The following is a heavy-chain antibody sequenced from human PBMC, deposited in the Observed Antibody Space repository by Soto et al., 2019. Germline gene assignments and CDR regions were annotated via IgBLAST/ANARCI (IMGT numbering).Heavy chain of an antibody. CDR2: IYYSGSS. CDR3: ARTLRRGPPFDY. D-gene: IGHD3-10*01. V-gene: IGHV4-59*08. Sequence: PSETLSLTCTVSGGSISTYDWNWIRQTPGKGLECIGYIYYSGSSYYNPSLKSRVTISVDTSKNQFSLKLSSVTAPDTAVYYCARTLRRGPPFDYWGQGTLVPVSS. CDR1: GGSISTYD. J-gene: IGHJ4*02.